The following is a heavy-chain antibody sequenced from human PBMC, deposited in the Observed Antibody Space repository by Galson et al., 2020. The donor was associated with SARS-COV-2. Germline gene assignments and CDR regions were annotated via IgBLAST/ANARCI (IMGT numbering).Heavy chain of an antibody. CDR2: IYYSGST. D-gene: IGHD3-22*01. J-gene: IGHJ4*02. CDR3: AGSSGYYSPGIVDY. Sequence: SETLSITCTVSGGSISSYYWSWIRQPPGKGLEWIGYIYYSGSTNYNPSLKSRVTISVDTSKNQFSLKLSSVTAADTAVYYCAGSSGYYSPGIVDYWGQGTLVTVSS. V-gene: IGHV4-59*13. CDR1: GGSISSYY.